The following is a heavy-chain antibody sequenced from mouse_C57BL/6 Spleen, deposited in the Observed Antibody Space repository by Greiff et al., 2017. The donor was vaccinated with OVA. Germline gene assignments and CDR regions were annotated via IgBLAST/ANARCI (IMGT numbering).Heavy chain of an antibody. J-gene: IGHJ3*01. CDR2: INPNNGGT. CDR3: ARDDGYYWFAY. D-gene: IGHD2-3*01. Sequence: FQLQQSGPELVKPGASVKISCKASGYTFTDYYMNWVKQSHGKSLEWIGDINPNNGGTSYNQKFKGKATLTVDKSSSTAYMELRSLTSEDSAVYYCARDDGYYWFAYWGQGTLVTVSA. V-gene: IGHV1-26*01. CDR1: GYTFTDYY.